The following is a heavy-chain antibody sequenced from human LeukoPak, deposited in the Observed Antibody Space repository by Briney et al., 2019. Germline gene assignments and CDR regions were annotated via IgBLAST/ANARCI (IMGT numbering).Heavy chain of an antibody. J-gene: IGHJ6*03. CDR3: ARDPYSGRYGDYYYYYMDV. V-gene: IGHV3-21*01. CDR2: ITSSSTYM. D-gene: IGHD1-26*01. Sequence: GGSLRLSCAASGFTFSTYNMDWVRQVPGKGLEWVSSITSSSTYMFYADSVKGRFTISRDNAQNSLYLQINSLRAEDTAVYYCARDPYSGRYGDYYYYYMDVWGKGTTVTISS. CDR1: GFTFSTYN.